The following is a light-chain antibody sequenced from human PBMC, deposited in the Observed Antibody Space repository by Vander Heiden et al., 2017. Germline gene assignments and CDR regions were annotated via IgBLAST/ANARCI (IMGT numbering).Light chain of an antibody. CDR1: QGISNH. V-gene: IGKV1-27*01. J-gene: IGKJ4*01. CDR2: AAS. CDR3: QHYDSVRLT. Sequence: DIQMTQSPSSLSASVGDTVTISCRASQGISNHLAWYQQKPGRVPKLLMFAASTLQSGVPSRFSGSGSGTDFTLTITSLQPEDAATYYCQHYDSVRLTFGGGTKVEI.